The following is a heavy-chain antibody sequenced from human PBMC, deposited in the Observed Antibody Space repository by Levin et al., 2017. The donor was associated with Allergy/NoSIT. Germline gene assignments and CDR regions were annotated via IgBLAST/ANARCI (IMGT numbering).Heavy chain of an antibody. V-gene: IGHV3-21*01. CDR3: ARGPSVAGTY. D-gene: IGHD6-19*01. CDR2: ISSSSSYI. Sequence: GESLKISCAASGFTFSSYSMNWVRQAPGKGLEWVSSISSSSSYIYYADSVKGRFTISRDNAKNSLYLQMNSLRAEDTAVYYCARGPSVAGTYWGQGTLVTVSS. CDR1: GFTFSSYS. J-gene: IGHJ4*02.